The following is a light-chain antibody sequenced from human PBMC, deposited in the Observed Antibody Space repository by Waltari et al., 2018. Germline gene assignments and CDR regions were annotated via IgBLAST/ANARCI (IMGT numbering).Light chain of an antibody. CDR3: QPLKTYPLT. V-gene: IGKV1-9*01. Sequence: DIQLTQSPSFLSASVGCRVTITCRTSQGISSYLAWYQQKPGKAPDVLISAASPLQSGVTSRFRGSGSGTEFTHTISSLQPEDVGTYDCQPLKTYPLTFGGGTQVEIK. J-gene: IGKJ4*01. CDR1: QGISSY. CDR2: AAS.